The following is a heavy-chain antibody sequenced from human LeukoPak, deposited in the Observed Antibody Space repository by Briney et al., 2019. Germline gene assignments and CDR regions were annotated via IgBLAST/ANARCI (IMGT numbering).Heavy chain of an antibody. CDR3: ARSGDGDYVSFHYFDY. D-gene: IGHD4-17*01. J-gene: IGHJ4*02. CDR2: IIPIFGTA. CDR1: GGTFSSYA. Sequence: GSSVKVSCKASGGTFSSYAISWVRQAPGQGLEWMGGIIPIFGTANYAQKFQGRVTITADEPTSTAYMELSSLRSEDTAVYYCARSGDGDYVSFHYFDYWGQGTLVTISS. V-gene: IGHV1-69*01.